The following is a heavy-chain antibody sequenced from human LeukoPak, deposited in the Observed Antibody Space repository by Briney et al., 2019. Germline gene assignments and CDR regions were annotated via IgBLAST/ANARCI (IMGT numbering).Heavy chain of an antibody. V-gene: IGHV1-2*02. CDR3: ARDNIVVVPAAIFSCWFDP. J-gene: IGHJ5*02. CDR2: SNPNSGGT. CDR1: GYTFTGYY. Sequence: ASVKVSCKASGYTFTGYYMHWVRQAPAQGLEWMGWSNPNSGGTSYAQKFQGRVTMTRDTSTSTVYMELSSLRSEDTAVYYCARDNIVVVPAAIFSCWFDPWGQGTLVTVSS. D-gene: IGHD2-2*01.